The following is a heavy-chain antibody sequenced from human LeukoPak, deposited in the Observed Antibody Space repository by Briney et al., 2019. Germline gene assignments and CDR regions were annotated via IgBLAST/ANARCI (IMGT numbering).Heavy chain of an antibody. D-gene: IGHD3-3*01. Sequence: PGRSLRLSCAASGFTFSSYGMHWARQAPGKGLEWVAVIWYDGSNKYYADSVKGRFTISRDNSKNTLYLQMNSLRAEDTAVYYCARDGVLYYDFWSGYYSAPDDWGQGTLVTVSS. J-gene: IGHJ4*02. CDR1: GFTFSSYG. V-gene: IGHV3-33*01. CDR2: IWYDGSNK. CDR3: ARDGVLYYDFWSGYYSAPDD.